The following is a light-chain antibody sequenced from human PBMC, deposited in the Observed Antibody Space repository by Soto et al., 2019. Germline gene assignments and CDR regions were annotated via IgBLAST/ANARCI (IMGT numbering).Light chain of an antibody. Sequence: EIVLTQSPGTLSLSPGERATLSCRASQSVSSSYLAWYQQKPGQAPRLLIYGASSSTTDIPDRFSGSGSGTDVTLTISKMEPEDVAGYYFQQYDSSPVTFGPGTKVDIK. CDR2: GAS. J-gene: IGKJ3*01. CDR3: QQYDSSPVT. CDR1: QSVSSSY. V-gene: IGKV3-20*01.